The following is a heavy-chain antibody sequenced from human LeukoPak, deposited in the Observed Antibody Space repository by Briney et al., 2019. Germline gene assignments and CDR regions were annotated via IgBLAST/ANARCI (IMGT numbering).Heavy chain of an antibody. CDR3: ARKSIATAGRKPYDY. Sequence: SETLSLTCAVYGGSFSGYYWSWIRQPPGKGLEWIGEIDHSGRTNSNASLKSRVTISVDVSKNQFSLRLTSVTAAGTAVYYCARKSIATAGRKPYDYWDQGTLVTVSS. D-gene: IGHD6-13*01. CDR2: IDHSGRT. CDR1: GGSFSGYY. V-gene: IGHV4-34*01. J-gene: IGHJ4*02.